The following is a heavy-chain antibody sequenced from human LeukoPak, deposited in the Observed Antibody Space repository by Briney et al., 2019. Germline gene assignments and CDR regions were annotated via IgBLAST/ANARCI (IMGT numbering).Heavy chain of an antibody. V-gene: IGHV3-9*01. CDR1: GFTFDDYA. CDR2: ISWNSGSI. Sequence: PGGSLRLSCAASGFTFDDYAMPWVRQAPGKGLEWVSGISWNSGSIGYADSVKGRFTISRDNAKNSLYLQMNSLRAEDTALYYCAKGNSSSPNYGMDVWGQGTTVTVSS. D-gene: IGHD6-6*01. J-gene: IGHJ6*02. CDR3: AKGNSSSPNYGMDV.